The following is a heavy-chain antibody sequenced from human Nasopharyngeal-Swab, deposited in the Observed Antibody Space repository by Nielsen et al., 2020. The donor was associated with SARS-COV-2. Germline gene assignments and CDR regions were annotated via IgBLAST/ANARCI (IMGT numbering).Heavy chain of an antibody. Sequence: GESLKISCKCSGYSFITYWIGWVRHMPGNRLEWMGIIYPGDSNTRYSPSFQGQVTISVDKYSSTAYLQWSSLKASDTAIYYCARPMRPMGHYYFGMDVWGQGTTVTVSS. CDR1: GYSFITYW. D-gene: IGHD1-26*01. CDR3: ARPMRPMGHYYFGMDV. J-gene: IGHJ6*02. CDR2: IYPGDSNT. V-gene: IGHV5-51*01.